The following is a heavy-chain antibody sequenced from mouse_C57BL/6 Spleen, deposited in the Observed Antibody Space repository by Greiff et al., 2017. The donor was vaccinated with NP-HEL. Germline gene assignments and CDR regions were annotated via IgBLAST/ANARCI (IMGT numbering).Heavy chain of an antibody. Sequence: QVQLQQPGAELVKPGASVKLSCKASGYTFTSYWMQWVKQRPGQGLEWIGEIDPSDSYTNYNQKFKGKATLTVDTSSSTAYMQLSSLTSEDSAVYYCASVVATSGYFDYWGQGTTLTVSS. CDR2: IDPSDSYT. J-gene: IGHJ2*01. D-gene: IGHD1-1*01. CDR3: ASVVATSGYFDY. V-gene: IGHV1-50*01. CDR1: GYTFTSYW.